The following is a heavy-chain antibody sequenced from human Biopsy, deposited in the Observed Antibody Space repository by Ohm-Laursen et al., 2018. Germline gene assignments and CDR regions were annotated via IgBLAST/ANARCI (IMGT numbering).Heavy chain of an antibody. CDR3: AREKYDGRDHYSSPFDS. CDR1: GGSIGSDY. V-gene: IGHV4-59*12. Sequence: SVTLSLTCTVSGGSIGSDYWAWIRQSPGKGLEWIAYSPYSGCTAYNLPLRHRVTISMYTSKNQFQLKVTSVTAADTAVYYCAREKYDGRDHYSSPFDSWGQGALVTVSS. D-gene: IGHD2-21*01. CDR2: SPYSGCT. J-gene: IGHJ4*02.